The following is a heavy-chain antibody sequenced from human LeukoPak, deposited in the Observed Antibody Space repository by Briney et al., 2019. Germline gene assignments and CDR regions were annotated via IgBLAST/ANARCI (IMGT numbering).Heavy chain of an antibody. CDR2: IRYDGSNK. D-gene: IGHD3-10*01. Sequence: GGSLRLSCAASGFTFSSYGMHWVRQAPGKGLEWVAFIRYDGSNKYYADSVKGRFTISRDNSKNTLYLQMNSLRAEDTAVYYCARRAITMVRGPPKYYFDYWGQGTLVTVSS. CDR1: GFTFSSYG. J-gene: IGHJ4*02. V-gene: IGHV3-30*02. CDR3: ARRAITMVRGPPKYYFDY.